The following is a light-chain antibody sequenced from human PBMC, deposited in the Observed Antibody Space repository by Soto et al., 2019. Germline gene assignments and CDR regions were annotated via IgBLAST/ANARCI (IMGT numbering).Light chain of an antibody. CDR2: LGS. CDR1: QSLLHRNGYNY. CDR3: MQALQTPWT. J-gene: IGKJ1*01. V-gene: IGKV2-28*01. Sequence: DIMMTQSPLSLPVTPGEPASISCRSSQSLLHRNGYNYLDWYLQKPGQSPQLLIYLGSNRASGVPDRFSGSGSGTDFTLKISRVEAEDVGVYYCMQALQTPWTFGQGTKVEIK.